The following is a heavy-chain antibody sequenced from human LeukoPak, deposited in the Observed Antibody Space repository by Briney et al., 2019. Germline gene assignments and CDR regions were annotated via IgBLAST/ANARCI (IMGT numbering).Heavy chain of an antibody. D-gene: IGHD3-3*01. Sequence: PGGSLRLSCAASGFTFSNYGTHWVRQAPGKGLEWVAFIRYDGSNKYYADSVKGRFTISRDNSKNTLYLQMNSLRAEDTAVYYCAKIPYDFWSGYTQFDYWGQGTLVTVSS. J-gene: IGHJ4*02. V-gene: IGHV3-30*02. CDR1: GFTFSNYG. CDR2: IRYDGSNK. CDR3: AKIPYDFWSGYTQFDY.